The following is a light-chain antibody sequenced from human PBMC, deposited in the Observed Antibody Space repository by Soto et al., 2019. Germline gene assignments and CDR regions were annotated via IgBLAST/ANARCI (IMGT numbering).Light chain of an antibody. CDR3: NSFTTSSTYV. CDR2: DVT. J-gene: IGLJ1*01. CDR1: SSDVGSYNR. Sequence: QSALTQPPSVSGSPGQSVAISCTGTSSDVGSYNRVAWYQQPPGTAPELIIYDVTNRPSGVPDRFSGSKSGNTASLTISGLQAEDEADYYCNSFTTSSTYVFGTGTKVTVL. V-gene: IGLV2-18*02.